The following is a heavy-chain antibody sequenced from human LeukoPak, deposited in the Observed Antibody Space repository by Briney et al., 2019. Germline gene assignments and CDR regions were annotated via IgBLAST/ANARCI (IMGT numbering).Heavy chain of an antibody. CDR2: ISSSGSTI. CDR3: ARGLYYYDSSGYPYYFDY. J-gene: IGHJ4*02. D-gene: IGHD3-22*01. CDR1: GFTFSSYE. V-gene: IGHV3-48*03. Sequence: AGGSLRLSCAASGFTFSSYEMNWVRQAPGKGLEWVSYISSSGSTIYYADSVKGRFTISRDNAKNSLYLQMNSLRAEDRAVYYCARGLYYYDSSGYPYYFDYWGQGTLVTVSS.